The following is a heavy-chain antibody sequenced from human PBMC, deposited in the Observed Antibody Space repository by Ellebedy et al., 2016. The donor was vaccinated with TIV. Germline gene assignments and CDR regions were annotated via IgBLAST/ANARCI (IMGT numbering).Heavy chain of an antibody. CDR3: ARGRITMVRGVTAEFNWFDP. Sequence: AASVKVSCKASGGTFSSYAISWVRQAPGQGLEWMGGIIPIFGTANYAQKFQGRVTITADESTSTAYMELSSLRSEDMAVYYCARGRITMVRGVTAEFNWFDPWGQGTLVTVSS. J-gene: IGHJ5*02. CDR1: GGTFSSYA. D-gene: IGHD3-10*01. CDR2: IIPIFGTA. V-gene: IGHV1-69*13.